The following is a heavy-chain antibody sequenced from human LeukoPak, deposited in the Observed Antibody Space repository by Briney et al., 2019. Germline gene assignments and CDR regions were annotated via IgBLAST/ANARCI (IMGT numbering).Heavy chain of an antibody. J-gene: IGHJ5*02. CDR3: ARERDYGSGVLKLLHREQWFDP. Sequence: SVKVSCKASGGTFSSYAISWVRQAPGQGLGWMGGIIPIFGTANYAQKFQGRVTITADESTSTAYMELSSLRSEDTAVYYCARERDYGSGVLKLLHREQWFDPWGQGTLVTVSS. V-gene: IGHV1-69*01. CDR2: IIPIFGTA. CDR1: GGTFSSYA. D-gene: IGHD3-10*01.